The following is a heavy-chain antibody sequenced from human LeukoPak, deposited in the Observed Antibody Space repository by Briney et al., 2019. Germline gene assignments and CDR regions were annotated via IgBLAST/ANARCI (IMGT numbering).Heavy chain of an antibody. CDR2: ISASGTIT. J-gene: IGHJ4*02. CDR3: ARKGVGGELGGFDY. Sequence: GGSLRLSCAASGFTFSSYEMNWVRQAPGKGLEWISYISASGTITHYADSVEGRFTISRDNAKNSLYLQMNSLRAEDTALYHCARKGVGGELGGFDYWGQGTLVTVSS. D-gene: IGHD3-16*01. CDR1: GFTFSSYE. V-gene: IGHV3-48*03.